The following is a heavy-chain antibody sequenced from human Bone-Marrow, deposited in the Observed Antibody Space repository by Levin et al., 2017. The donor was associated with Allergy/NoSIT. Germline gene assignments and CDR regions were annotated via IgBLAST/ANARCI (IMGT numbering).Heavy chain of an antibody. CDR2: IIPILGTP. CDR1: GDTFSSHT. J-gene: IGHJ6*03. V-gene: IGHV1-69*16. D-gene: IGHD2/OR15-2a*01. CDR3: ATGLKNYFDLGKCWFSYMDV. Sequence: KISCTASGDTFSSHTLSWVRQAPGQGLEWLGGIIPILGTPNYAQNLQGRVTITADESSNTAYMELSSLRSEDTAVYYCATGLKNYFDLGKCWFSYMDVWGKGIPVTVSS.